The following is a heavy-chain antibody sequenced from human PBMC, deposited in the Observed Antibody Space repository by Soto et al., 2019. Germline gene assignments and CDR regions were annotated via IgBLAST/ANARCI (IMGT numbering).Heavy chain of an antibody. CDR1: GYTFTSYG. Sequence: QVQLVQSGAEVKKPGASVKVSCKASGYTFTSYGISLVRQAPRQGLEYMGLISAYNGNTTYAQNLQGRGTMTTDTSTRTAYMELRSLRSDATAVYYGERGGRNTAEAYWGKGTLFTVSS. V-gene: IGHV1-18*01. CDR2: ISAYNGNT. CDR3: ERGGRNTAEAY. D-gene: IGHD5-18*01. J-gene: IGHJ4*02.